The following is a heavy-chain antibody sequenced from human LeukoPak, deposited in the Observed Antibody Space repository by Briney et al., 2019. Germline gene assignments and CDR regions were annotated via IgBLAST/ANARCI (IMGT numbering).Heavy chain of an antibody. V-gene: IGHV3-23*01. D-gene: IGHD2-15*01. CDR3: AKPHIVAVVAAIQGWFDH. Sequence: GGTLRLSCAASGFTFSSYGMSWVRQAPGKGLEWVSAISGSGGSTYYADSVKGRFTISRDNSKNTLYLQMNSLRAEDTAVYYCAKPHIVAVVAAIQGWFDHWGQGTLVTVSS. J-gene: IGHJ5*02. CDR2: ISGSGGST. CDR1: GFTFSSYG.